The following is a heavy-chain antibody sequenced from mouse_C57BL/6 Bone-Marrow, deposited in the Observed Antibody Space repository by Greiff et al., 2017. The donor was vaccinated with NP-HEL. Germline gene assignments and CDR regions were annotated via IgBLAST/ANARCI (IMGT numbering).Heavy chain of an antibody. CDR3: ARRSY. CDR1: GYTFTSYW. CDR2: IDPSDSYT. J-gene: IGHJ4*01. Sequence: VQLQQPGAELVKPGASVKLSCKASGYTFTSYWMQWVKQRPGQGLEWIGEIDPSDSYTTYIQKFKGKATLTVDTSSSTAYMQLSSLTSEDSAVYYCARRSYWGQGTSVTVSS. V-gene: IGHV1-50*01.